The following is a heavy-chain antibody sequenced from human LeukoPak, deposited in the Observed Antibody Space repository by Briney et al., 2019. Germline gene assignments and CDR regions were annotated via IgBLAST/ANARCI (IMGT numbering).Heavy chain of an antibody. D-gene: IGHD4-17*01. CDR3: AKEPHYGDSYPHFDY. CDR1: GFTFSSYG. J-gene: IGHJ4*02. Sequence: GGSLRLSCAASGFTFSSYGMHWVRQAPGKGLEWVAFIRYDGSNKYYADSVKGRFTISRDNSKNTLYLQMNSLRAEDTAVYYCAKEPHYGDSYPHFDYWGQGTLVTVSS. CDR2: IRYDGSNK. V-gene: IGHV3-30*02.